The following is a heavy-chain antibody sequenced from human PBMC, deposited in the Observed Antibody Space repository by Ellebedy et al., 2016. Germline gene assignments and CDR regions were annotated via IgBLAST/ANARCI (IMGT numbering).Heavy chain of an antibody. J-gene: IGHJ6*02. V-gene: IGHV3-66*04. CDR2: IYAGGST. D-gene: IGHD5-12*01. Sequence: GESLKISCVVSGFSVSSNYLSWVRQAPGKGLEWVSVIYAGGSTFYADSVKGRFTISRDNSKNTLYLQMNSLRAEDTAVYYCARPGYKYGMDVWGQGTTVTVSS. CDR3: ARPGYKYGMDV. CDR1: GFSVSSNY.